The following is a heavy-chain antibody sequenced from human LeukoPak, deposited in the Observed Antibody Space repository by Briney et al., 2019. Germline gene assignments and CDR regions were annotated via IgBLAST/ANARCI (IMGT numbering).Heavy chain of an antibody. CDR3: ARQPYYYDSSGYLEDY. CDR1: GYSFTSYW. CDR2: IYPGDSDT. J-gene: IGHJ4*02. D-gene: IGHD3-22*01. Sequence: GESLKISCQGSGYSFTSYWIGWVRQMPGKGLEWMGIIYPGDSDTRYSPSFQGQVTISADKSISTAYLQWSSLKASDTAMYYCARQPYYYDSSGYLEDYWGQGTLVTVSS. V-gene: IGHV5-51*01.